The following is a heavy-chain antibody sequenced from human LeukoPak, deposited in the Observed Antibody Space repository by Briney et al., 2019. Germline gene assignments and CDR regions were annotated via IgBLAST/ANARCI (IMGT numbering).Heavy chain of an antibody. Sequence: PSETLSLTCTVSGDSIYSGGFYWSWVRQPPGKGLEWIGEINHSGSTNYNPSLKSRVTISVDTSKNQFSLKLSSVTAADTAVYYCARTFGGILTGYYPAHYYYYGMDVWGQGTTVTVSS. CDR2: INHSGST. V-gene: IGHV4-34*01. D-gene: IGHD3-9*01. J-gene: IGHJ6*02. CDR1: GDSIYSGGFY. CDR3: ARTFGGILTGYYPAHYYYYGMDV.